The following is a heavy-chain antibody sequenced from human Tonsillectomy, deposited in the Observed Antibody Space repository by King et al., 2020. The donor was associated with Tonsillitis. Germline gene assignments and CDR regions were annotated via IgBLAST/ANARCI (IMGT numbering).Heavy chain of an antibody. V-gene: IGHV1-24*01. J-gene: IGHJ4*02. D-gene: IGHD5-12*01. Sequence: GQLVQSGAEVKKPGTSVKVSCKVSEHTLSELSIHWVRQAPGKGLEWMGGFDPETGETIYPQKFQGRVSMTEDPSTDTAYIQLTSLRFEDTAVYYCAALEYTGYDPAGLDYWGLGTLVTVSS. CDR3: AALEYTGYDPAGLDY. CDR1: EHTLSELS. CDR2: FDPETGET.